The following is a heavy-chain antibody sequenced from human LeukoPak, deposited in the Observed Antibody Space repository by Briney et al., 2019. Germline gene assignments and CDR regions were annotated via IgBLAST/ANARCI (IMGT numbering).Heavy chain of an antibody. J-gene: IGHJ3*02. Sequence: PSETLSLTCTVSGGSISSYYWSWIRQPPGKGLEWIGYIYYSGSTNYNPSLKSRVTISVDTSKNQFSLKLSSVTAADAAVYYCARDPAPTELRTVDTAMARDAFDIWGQGTMVTVSS. D-gene: IGHD5-18*01. CDR2: IYYSGST. CDR1: GGSISSYY. V-gene: IGHV4-59*01. CDR3: ARDPAPTELRTVDTAMARDAFDI.